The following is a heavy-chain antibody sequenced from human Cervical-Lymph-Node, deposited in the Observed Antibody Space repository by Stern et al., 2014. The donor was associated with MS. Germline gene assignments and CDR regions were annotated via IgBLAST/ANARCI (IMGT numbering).Heavy chain of an antibody. CDR1: GFSPRTSGMC. Sequence: QVTLRESGPALAQRTPTLTLTCAFSGFSPRTSGMCVTWIRKPPGKALEWLSLLDWDDDKYYSPSLKTRLTISKDTSKNQVVLTMTNMDPEDTGTYYCARTAAQLRFMEWHYYYGMDVWGQGTTVTVSS. CDR3: ARTAAQLRFMEWHYYYGMDV. V-gene: IGHV2-70*01. CDR2: LDWDDDK. D-gene: IGHD3-3*01. J-gene: IGHJ6*02.